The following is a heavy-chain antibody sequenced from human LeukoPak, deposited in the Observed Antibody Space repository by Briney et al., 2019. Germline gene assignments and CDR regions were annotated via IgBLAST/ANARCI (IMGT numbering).Heavy chain of an antibody. D-gene: IGHD3-16*01. CDR3: ARDFWGQYYFDY. J-gene: IGHJ4*02. Sequence: GGSLRLSCAASGFTFSSYAVSWVRQAPGKGLEWVSGISGSGGSTYYAGAVKGRFTISRDNSKNTLYLQMSSLRAEDTAVYYCARDFWGQYYFDYWGQGTLVTVSS. V-gene: IGHV3-23*01. CDR1: GFTFSSYA. CDR2: ISGSGGST.